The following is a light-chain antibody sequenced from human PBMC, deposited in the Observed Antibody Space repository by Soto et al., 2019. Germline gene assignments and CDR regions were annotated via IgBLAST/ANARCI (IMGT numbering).Light chain of an antibody. CDR3: QKYGGSFIT. V-gene: IGKV3-20*01. J-gene: IGKJ5*01. CDR1: QTIVGNY. Sequence: DIVLTQSPGRLSLSPGATGPLSPSASQTIVGNYLAWYQQKPGQAPRLLIYGASSRAAGIPDRFTGSGTGTDFTLTITRLEPEDFAVYYCQKYGGSFITFGQGTRLAI. CDR2: GAS.